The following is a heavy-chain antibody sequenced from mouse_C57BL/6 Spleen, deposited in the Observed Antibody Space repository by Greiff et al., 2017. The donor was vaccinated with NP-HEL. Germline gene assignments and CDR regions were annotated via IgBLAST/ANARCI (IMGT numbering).Heavy chain of an antibody. CDR2: ISYDGSN. CDR3: ARGGRKRYFDV. J-gene: IGHJ1*03. Sequence: EVKLLESGPGLVKPSQSLSLTCSVTGYSITSGYYWNWIRQFPGNKLEWMGYISYDGSNNYNPSLKNRISITRDTSKNQFFLKLNSVTTEDTATYYCARGGRKRYFDVWGTGTTVTVSS. D-gene: IGHD3-3*01. CDR1: GYSITSGYY. V-gene: IGHV3-6*01.